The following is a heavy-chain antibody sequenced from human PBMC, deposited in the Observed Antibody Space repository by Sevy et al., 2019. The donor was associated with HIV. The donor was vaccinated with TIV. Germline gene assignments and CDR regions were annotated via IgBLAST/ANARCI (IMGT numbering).Heavy chain of an antibody. D-gene: IGHD2-2*01. CDR2: ISGSGGST. Sequence: GGSLRLSCAASGFTFSSYAMSWVRQAPGKGLEWVSAISGSGGSTYYADSVKGRFTISRDNSKNTLYLQMNSLRAEDTAVYYCAKDRPTSIVVVPAAMGGSGNWFDPWGQGTLVTVSS. V-gene: IGHV3-23*01. CDR3: AKDRPTSIVVVPAAMGGSGNWFDP. J-gene: IGHJ5*02. CDR1: GFTFSSYA.